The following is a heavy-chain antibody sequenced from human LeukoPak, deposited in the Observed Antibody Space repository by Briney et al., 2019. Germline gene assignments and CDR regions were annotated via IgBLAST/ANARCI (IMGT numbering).Heavy chain of an antibody. CDR3: ARNYYGGATTR. CDR1: GFTFSSYG. Sequence: PGRSLRLSCAASGFTFSSYGMHWVRQAPGKGLEWVAVIWYDGSNKYYADSVKGRFTISRDNAKNSLYLQMNSLRAEDTAVYYCARNYYGGATTRWGQGTLVTVSS. D-gene: IGHD1-26*01. V-gene: IGHV3-33*01. CDR2: IWYDGSNK. J-gene: IGHJ4*02.